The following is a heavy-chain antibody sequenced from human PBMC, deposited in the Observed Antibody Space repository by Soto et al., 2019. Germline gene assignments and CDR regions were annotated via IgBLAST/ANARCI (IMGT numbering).Heavy chain of an antibody. V-gene: IGHV3-30*18. J-gene: IGHJ4*02. CDR2: ISYDGSEK. CDR1: VLTFNTYG. Sequence: WWSLRLSCSASVLTFNTYGMHWWRQAPGKGLEWVAVISYDGSEKYYVDSVKGRFTISKDNSKNTLYLQMNSLRPEDTAVYYCAKSPNFYCSSPNCYKYYFDHWGQGTRVTVSS. CDR3: AKSPNFYCSSPNCYKYYFDH. D-gene: IGHD2-2*02.